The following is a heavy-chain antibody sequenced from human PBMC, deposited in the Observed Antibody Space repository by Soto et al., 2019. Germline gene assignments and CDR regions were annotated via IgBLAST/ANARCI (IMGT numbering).Heavy chain of an antibody. Sequence: PGGSLRLSCAASGFTFSSFWMHWVRQAPGEGLVWVSRINSDGSNTNYADSVKGRFTISRDNAKNTLYLQMNSLRAEDTAVYYCARGGVPAAMSYWGQGTLVTVS. CDR3: ARGGVPAAMSY. V-gene: IGHV3-74*01. CDR1: GFTFSSFW. D-gene: IGHD2-2*01. J-gene: IGHJ4*02. CDR2: INSDGSNT.